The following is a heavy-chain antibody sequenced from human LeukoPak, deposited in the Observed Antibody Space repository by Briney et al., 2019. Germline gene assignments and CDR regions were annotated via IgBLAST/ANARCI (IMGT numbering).Heavy chain of an antibody. J-gene: IGHJ4*02. Sequence: PGGSLRLSCAASGFTFSSYSMNWVRQAAGKGLEWVSSISSSSSYIYYADSVKGRFTISRGNAKNSLYLQMNSLRAEDTAVYYCARALTIFGVVVGYWGQGTLVTVSS. D-gene: IGHD3-3*01. CDR3: ARALTIFGVVVGY. CDR2: ISSSSSYI. CDR1: GFTFSSYS. V-gene: IGHV3-21*01.